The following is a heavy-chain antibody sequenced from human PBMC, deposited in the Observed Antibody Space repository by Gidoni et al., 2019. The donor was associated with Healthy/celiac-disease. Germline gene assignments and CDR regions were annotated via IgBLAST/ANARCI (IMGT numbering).Heavy chain of an antibody. CDR3: AKGIYGSGSYYSGGFDY. Sequence: EVQLLESGGGLVQPGGSLRLSCAASGFPFRSYAMSWVRQAPGKGLEWVSAISGSGGSTYYADSVKGRFTISRDNSKNTLYLQMNSLRAEDTAVYYCAKGIYGSGSYYSGGFDYWGQGTLVTVSS. V-gene: IGHV3-23*01. CDR2: ISGSGGST. J-gene: IGHJ4*02. CDR1: GFPFRSYA. D-gene: IGHD3-10*01.